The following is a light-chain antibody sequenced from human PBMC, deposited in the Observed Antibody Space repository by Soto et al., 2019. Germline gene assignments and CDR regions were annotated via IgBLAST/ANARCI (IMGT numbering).Light chain of an antibody. CDR2: DVS. CDR1: TSDVGRYNY. Sequence: QSVLTQPASVSGSPGQSITISCTGTTSDVGRYNYVSWYQQHPGKAPKLIIYDVSNRPSGVSNRFSGSKSGNTASLTISGLQAEDEADYYCNSYTSSSTYVFGTGTRPPS. J-gene: IGLJ1*01. CDR3: NSYTSSSTYV. V-gene: IGLV2-14*01.